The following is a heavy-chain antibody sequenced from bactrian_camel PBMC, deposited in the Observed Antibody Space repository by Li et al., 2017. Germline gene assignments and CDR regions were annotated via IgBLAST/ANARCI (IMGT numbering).Heavy chain of an antibody. Sequence: QLVESGGRLVQPGRSLRLSCAPSGFSVHRWHMSWVRQGPGKGLEWMASIYTNGGRTYYADSMKGRFTVSFDNAKNTMDLQANSLKPEDTAVYYCAARMNMGLTATSDFGYWGQGTQVTVS. CDR1: GFSVHRWH. CDR2: IYTNGGRT. V-gene: IGHV3-2*01. CDR3: AARMNMGLTATSDFGY. J-gene: IGHJ6*01. D-gene: IGHD3*01.